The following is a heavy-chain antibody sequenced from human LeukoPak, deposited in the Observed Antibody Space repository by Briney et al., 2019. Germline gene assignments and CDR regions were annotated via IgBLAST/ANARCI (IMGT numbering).Heavy chain of an antibody. J-gene: IGHJ6*03. CDR2: INWNGGST. CDR1: GFTFDDSG. D-gene: IGHD6-13*01. V-gene: IGHV3-20*04. CDR3: ARSIAAAGTAVYYMDV. Sequence: GGSLSLSCAASGFTFDDSGMSWVRQAPGKGLEWVSGINWNGGSTGYADSVKGRFTISRDNAKNSLYLQMNSLRAEDTALYYCARSIAAAGTAVYYMDVWGKGTTVTVSS.